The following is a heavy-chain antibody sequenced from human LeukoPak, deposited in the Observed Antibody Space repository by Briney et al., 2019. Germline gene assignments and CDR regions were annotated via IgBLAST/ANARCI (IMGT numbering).Heavy chain of an antibody. Sequence: SAKVSCKASGGTFSSYAISWVRQAPGQGLEWMGGIIPIFGTANYAQKFQGRVTITTDESTSTAYMELSSLRSEDTAVYYCARAVGATSILDYWGQGTLVTVSS. CDR2: IIPIFGTA. J-gene: IGHJ4*02. D-gene: IGHD1-26*01. V-gene: IGHV1-69*05. CDR1: GGTFSSYA. CDR3: ARAVGATSILDY.